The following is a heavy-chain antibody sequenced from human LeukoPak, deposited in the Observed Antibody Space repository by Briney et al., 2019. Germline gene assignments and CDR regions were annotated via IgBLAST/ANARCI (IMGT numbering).Heavy chain of an antibody. D-gene: IGHD4-11*01. CDR2: INPNSGGT. CDR3: ARGLGDYSNSYYFDY. V-gene: IGHV1-2*02. J-gene: IGHJ4*02. Sequence: ASVKVSCKASGYTFTGYYMHWVRQAPGQGLEWMGWINPNSGGTNYAQKFQGRVTMTRDTSISTAYMELSRLRSDDTAVYYCARGLGDYSNSYYFDYWGQGTLVTVSS. CDR1: GYTFTGYY.